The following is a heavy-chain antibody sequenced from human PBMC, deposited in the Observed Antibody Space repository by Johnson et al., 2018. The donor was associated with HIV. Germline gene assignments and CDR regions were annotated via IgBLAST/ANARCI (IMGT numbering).Heavy chain of an antibody. V-gene: IGHV3-30*02. CDR2: IRYDGSNK. Sequence: QVQLVEFGGGVVQPGRSLRLSCAASGFTFSRYGMHWVRQAPGKGLEWVAFIRYDGSNKYYADSVKGRFTISRDKSKNTLYLQMNSLRAEDTAVYYCAKDGAMAFDIWGQGTLVTVSS. CDR1: GFTFSRYG. CDR3: AKDGAMAFDI. D-gene: IGHD2-2*01. J-gene: IGHJ3*02.